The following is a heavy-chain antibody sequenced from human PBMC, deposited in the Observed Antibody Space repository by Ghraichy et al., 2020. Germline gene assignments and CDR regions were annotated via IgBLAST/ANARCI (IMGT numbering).Heavy chain of an antibody. D-gene: IGHD3-22*01. J-gene: IGHJ5*02. V-gene: IGHV4-4*02. CDR1: GGSIRSYHW. CDR2: VYYNGST. Sequence: SETLSLTCAVPGGSIRSYHWWSWVRQPPGKGLEWIGEVYYNGSTNCNPSLKSRVTMSVDMSKNQFSLRLTSVTAADTAVYYCTREAFTFIENWFDPWGPGTLVTVSS. CDR3: TREAFTFIENWFDP.